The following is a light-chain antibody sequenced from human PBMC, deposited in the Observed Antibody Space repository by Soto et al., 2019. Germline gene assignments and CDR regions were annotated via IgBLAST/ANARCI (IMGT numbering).Light chain of an antibody. CDR1: SSDVGFYNR. V-gene: IGLV2-23*01. CDR3: CSHAGTR. CDR2: EAS. J-gene: IGLJ1*01. Sequence: QSALTQPASVSGSPGQSITISCTGRSSDVGFYNRVSWYQQHPGKAPKLMIYEASKRPSVVSHRFSGSSSANAASLTISGFQAEDEADYYCCSHAGTRFGTGTKVTVL.